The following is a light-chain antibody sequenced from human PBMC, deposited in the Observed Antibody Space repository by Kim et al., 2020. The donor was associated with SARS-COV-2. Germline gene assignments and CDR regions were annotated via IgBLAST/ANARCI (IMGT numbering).Light chain of an antibody. J-gene: IGKJ1*01. CDR3: QKYNSALWT. CDR2: AAS. V-gene: IGKV1-27*01. CDR1: QGISNS. Sequence: SAFIGDRVTITCRASQGISNSLAWYQQKPGKVPKLLIYAASTLQSGVPSRFSGSGSGTDFTLTISSLQPEDVATYYCQKYNSALWTFGQGTKVDIK.